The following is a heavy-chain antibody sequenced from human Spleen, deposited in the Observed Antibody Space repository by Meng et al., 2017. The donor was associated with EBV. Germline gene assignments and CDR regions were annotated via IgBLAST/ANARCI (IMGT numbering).Heavy chain of an antibody. CDR2: ILPSTT. D-gene: IGHD4-17*01. J-gene: IGHJ4*02. Sequence: QVQLVQSGAEVKKPGSSVKVSCKASGGTFSSYALSWVRQAPGQRLEWMGGILPSTTNYAQKFQGRVTITADKSTSTTYMELSSLRSEDTAVYYCASLRDGDYQYYFDYWGQGTLVTASS. V-gene: IGHV1-69*06. CDR3: ASLRDGDYQYYFDY. CDR1: GGTFSSYA.